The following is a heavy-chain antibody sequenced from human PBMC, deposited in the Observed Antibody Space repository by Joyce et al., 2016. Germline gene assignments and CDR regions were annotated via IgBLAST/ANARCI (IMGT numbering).Heavy chain of an antibody. V-gene: IGHV3-9*01. Sequence: EVQLVESGGGLVQPGRSLRLSCAASGFTFDDYAMHWVRQAPGNGLGWVSGINWNTGSMGYADSVKGRFTISRDNAKNSLYLQMNSLRAEDTAFYYCAKDGGSSGGAGWYFDYWGQGTLVTVSS. CDR3: AKDGGSSGGAGWYFDY. CDR1: GFTFDDYA. D-gene: IGHD6-19*01. J-gene: IGHJ4*02. CDR2: INWNTGSM.